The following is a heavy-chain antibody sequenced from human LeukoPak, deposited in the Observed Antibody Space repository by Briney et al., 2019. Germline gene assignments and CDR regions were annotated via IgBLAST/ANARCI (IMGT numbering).Heavy chain of an antibody. CDR1: GGSFSDYY. CDR3: ARHYGP. D-gene: IGHD3-16*01. J-gene: IGHJ4*02. V-gene: IGHV4-34*01. Sequence: SETLSLTCAVYGGSFSDYYWSWIRQPPGKGLEWIGEINHSGSTNYNPSLKSRVTISVDTSKNQFSLKLNSVTATDTAVYYCARHYGPWGQGTLVTVSS. CDR2: INHSGST.